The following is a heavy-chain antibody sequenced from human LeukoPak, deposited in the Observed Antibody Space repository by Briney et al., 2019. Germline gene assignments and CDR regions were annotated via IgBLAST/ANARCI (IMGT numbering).Heavy chain of an antibody. CDR3: ARTNERYSNYNLFDY. D-gene: IGHD4-11*01. V-gene: IGHV3-33*08. CDR1: GFTFSSYA. CDR2: IWYDGSNQ. J-gene: IGHJ4*02. Sequence: GGSLRLSCAASGFTFSSYAMHWVRQAPDKGLEWVAVIWYDGSNQYYADSVKGRFTISRDNSENTLYLQMNSLRAEDTAVYYCARTNERYSNYNLFDYWGQGTLVTVSS.